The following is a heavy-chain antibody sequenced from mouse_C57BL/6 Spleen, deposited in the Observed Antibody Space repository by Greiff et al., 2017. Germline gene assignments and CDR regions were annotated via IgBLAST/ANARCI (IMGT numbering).Heavy chain of an antibody. CDR3: AREDGNYGHAMDY. CDR2: INPSSGYT. CDR1: GYTFTSYT. Sequence: ESGAELARPGASVKMSCKASGYTFTSYTMHWVKQRPGQGLEWIGYINPSSGYTKYNQKFKDKATLTADKSSSPAYMQLSSLTSEDSAVYYCAREDGNYGHAMDYGGQGTSVTVSS. D-gene: IGHD2-1*01. J-gene: IGHJ4*01. V-gene: IGHV1-4*01.